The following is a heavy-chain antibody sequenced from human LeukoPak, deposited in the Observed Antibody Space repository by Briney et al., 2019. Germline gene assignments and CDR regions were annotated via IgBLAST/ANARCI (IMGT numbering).Heavy chain of an antibody. CDR1: GDAISTKNYY. Sequence: SPTLALTRTVSGDAISTKNYYWSWSRQTPGKGIQWIESVYYTRTTYPNASLKSPATIAGDTSQNQCSLKLTSVTAADTSLYYCARNELGSSGWQPGWFDPWGQGTLVTVSS. J-gene: IGHJ5*02. CDR2: VYYTRTT. CDR3: ARNELGSSGWQPGWFDP. V-gene: IGHV4-39*01. D-gene: IGHD6-19*01.